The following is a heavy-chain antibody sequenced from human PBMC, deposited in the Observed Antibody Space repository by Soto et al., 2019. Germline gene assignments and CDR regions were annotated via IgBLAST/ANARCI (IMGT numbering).Heavy chain of an antibody. J-gene: IGHJ4*02. D-gene: IGHD4-17*01. CDR3: TSYDYGDYVIDY. Sequence: EVQLVESGGGLVQPGGSLKLSCAASGFTFSGFAMHWVRQASGKGLEWVGRIRSKANSYATSYAASVKGRFTISRDDSNNTAYLQMNGLKTEDTAVYYCTSYDYGDYVIDYWGQGTLVTVSS. CDR2: IRSKANSYAT. V-gene: IGHV3-73*01. CDR1: GFTFSGFA.